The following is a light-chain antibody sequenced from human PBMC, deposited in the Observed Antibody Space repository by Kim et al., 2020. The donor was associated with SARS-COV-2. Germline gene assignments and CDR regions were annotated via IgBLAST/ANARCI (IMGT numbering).Light chain of an antibody. V-gene: IGLV3-19*01. CDR3: NSRDSSENVL. Sequence: SSELTQDPAVSVAVGQTVKITCQGDSLRRYYASWYQQRPGQAPVLVIYGRNNRPSGIPDRLSGSTSGNTASLTITGAQAEDEADYYCNSRDSSENVLFGGGTQLTVL. CDR2: GRN. CDR1: SLRRYY. J-gene: IGLJ2*01.